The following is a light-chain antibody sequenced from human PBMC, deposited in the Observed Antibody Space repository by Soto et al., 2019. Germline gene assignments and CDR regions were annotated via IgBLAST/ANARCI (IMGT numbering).Light chain of an antibody. J-gene: IGKJ2*01. V-gene: IGKV3-15*01. CDR3: QQYNNWPPYT. CDR1: RSVSSN. CDR2: GAS. Sequence: EIVMTQSPATLSVSPGERATLSCRASRSVSSNLAWYQQKPGQAPRLLMYGASTRATGIPARFSGSGSGTEFTLTISRPQSEGFAVYYCQQYNNWPPYTFGQGTKLEIK.